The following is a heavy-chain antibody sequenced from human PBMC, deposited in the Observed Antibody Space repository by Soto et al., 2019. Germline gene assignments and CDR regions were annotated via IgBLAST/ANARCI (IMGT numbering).Heavy chain of an antibody. D-gene: IGHD6-13*01. CDR3: ARGFVAAGSLSFDY. V-gene: IGHV4-4*02. CDR2: INHSGST. J-gene: IGHJ4*02. CDR1: GGSISSSNW. Sequence: ASETLSLTCAVSGGSISSSNWWSWVRQPPGKGLEWIGEINHSGSTNYNPSLKSRVTISVDTSKNQFSLKLSSVTAADTAVYYCARGFVAAGSLSFDYWGQGTLVTVSS.